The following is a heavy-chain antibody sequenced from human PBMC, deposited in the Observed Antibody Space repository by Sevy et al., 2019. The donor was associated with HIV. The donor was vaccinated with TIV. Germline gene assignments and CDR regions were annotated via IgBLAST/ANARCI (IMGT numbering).Heavy chain of an antibody. CDR1: GFIFSNAW. J-gene: IGHJ4*02. D-gene: IGHD4-17*01. CDR3: TSMTTVEGVFDF. Sequence: GGSLRLSCAASGFIFSNAWMSWVRQAPGKGLEWVGRIKSKSDGGPSDYAAPVKGRFTISRDDSRITLYLQMNSLKTEDTAVYYCTSMTTVEGVFDFWGQGTLVTVSS. V-gene: IGHV3-15*01. CDR2: IKSKSDGGPS.